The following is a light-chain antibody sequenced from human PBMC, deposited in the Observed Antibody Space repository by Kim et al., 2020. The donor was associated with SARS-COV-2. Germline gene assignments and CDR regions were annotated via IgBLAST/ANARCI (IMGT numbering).Light chain of an antibody. CDR2: DSS. J-gene: IGKJ5*01. Sequence: EIVLTQSPATLSLSPGERATLSCRASQSVSNYLAWYQQKPGQAPRLLIYDSSIRATGIPARVSGSGSGTDFTLTISSLEPEDFAVYYCQERSNWPKIIFGQGTRLEIK. CDR3: QERSNWPKII. CDR1: QSVSNY. V-gene: IGKV3-11*01.